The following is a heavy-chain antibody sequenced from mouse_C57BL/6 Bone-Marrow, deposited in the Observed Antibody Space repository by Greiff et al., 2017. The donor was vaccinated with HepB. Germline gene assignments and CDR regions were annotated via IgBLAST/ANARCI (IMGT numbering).Heavy chain of an antibody. J-gene: IGHJ2*01. Sequence: QVQLQQSGAELVRPGTSVKVSCKASGYAFTNYLIEWVKQRPGQGLEWIGVINPGSGGTNYNEKFKGKATLTADKSSSTAYMQLSSLTSEDSAVYYCARPTPYYFDYWGQGTTLTVSS. V-gene: IGHV1-54*01. CDR3: ARPTPYYFDY. D-gene: IGHD2-10*01. CDR2: INPGSGGT. CDR1: GYAFTNYL.